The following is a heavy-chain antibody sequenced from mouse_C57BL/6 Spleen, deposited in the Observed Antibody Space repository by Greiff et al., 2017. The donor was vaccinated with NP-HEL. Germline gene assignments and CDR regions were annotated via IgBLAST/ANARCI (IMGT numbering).Heavy chain of an antibody. CDR3: ARKGTWEGDY. CDR2: IDPSDSYT. CDR1: GYTFTSYW. J-gene: IGHJ2*01. V-gene: IGHV1-69*01. D-gene: IGHD4-1*01. Sequence: QVQLQQPGAELVMPGASVKLSCKASGYTFTSYWMHWVKQRPGQGLEWIGEIDPSDSYTNYNQKFKGKSTLTVDKSSSTAYMQLSSLTSEDSAVYYGARKGTWEGDYWGQGTTLTVSA.